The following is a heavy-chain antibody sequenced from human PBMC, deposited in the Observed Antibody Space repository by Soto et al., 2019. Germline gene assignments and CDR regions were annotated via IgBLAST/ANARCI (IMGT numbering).Heavy chain of an antibody. J-gene: IGHJ6*02. V-gene: IGHV1-18*04. CDR3: ASAWQWVVPGFPKNYYHGMDV. CDR1: GYTFTSYG. Sequence: ASVKVSCKASGYTFTSYGISWVRQAPGQALEWMGWISAYNGNTNYAQKLQGRVTMTTDTSTTTAYMELRSLRSDDTAVYYCASAWQWVVPGFPKNYYHGMDVWGQGTTVTVSS. CDR2: ISAYNGNT. D-gene: IGHD6-19*01.